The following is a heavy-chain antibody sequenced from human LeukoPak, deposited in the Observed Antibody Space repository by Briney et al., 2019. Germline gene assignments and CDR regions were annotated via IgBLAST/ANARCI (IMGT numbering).Heavy chain of an antibody. CDR1: GFTVSNNY. V-gene: IGHV3-66*01. CDR3: AREEQQLED. J-gene: IGHJ4*02. CDR2: IYSGGNT. Sequence: QPGGSLRLSCAASGFTVSNNYMDWVRQAPGKGLEWVSIIYSGGNTYYADSVKGRSTISRDNSKNMLYLQMNSLRVEDTAVYYCAREEQQLEDWGQGTLVTVSS. D-gene: IGHD6-13*01.